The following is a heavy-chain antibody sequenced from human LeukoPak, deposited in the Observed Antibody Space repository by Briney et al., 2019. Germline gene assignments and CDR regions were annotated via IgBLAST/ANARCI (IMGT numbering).Heavy chain of an antibody. CDR1: GGSVSSGSYY. Sequence: PSETLSLTCTVSGGSVSSGSYYWGWIRQPPGKGLEWIGSIYYSGSTYYNPSLKSRVTISVDTSKNQFSLKLTSVTAADTAVYYCARHERMHIVVVTVIDYWGQGTLVSVSS. D-gene: IGHD2-21*02. V-gene: IGHV4-39*01. CDR3: ARHERMHIVVVTVIDY. CDR2: IYYSGST. J-gene: IGHJ4*02.